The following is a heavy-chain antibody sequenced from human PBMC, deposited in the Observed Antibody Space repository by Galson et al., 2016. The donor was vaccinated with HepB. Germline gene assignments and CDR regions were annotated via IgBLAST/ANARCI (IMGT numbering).Heavy chain of an antibody. CDR2: IGTAPGDT. V-gene: IGHV3-13*01. D-gene: IGHD4-17*01. CDR1: GFSFSLYD. Sequence: RLSCAASGFSFSLYDMHWVRQVTGKGLEWVSAIGTAPGDTNYLEPVQGRFTISRENADNSLYLQMNSLRPGDTAVYYCARGKSLWTTPWNYGLDVWGKGTTVTVSS. J-gene: IGHJ6*04. CDR3: ARGKSLWTTPWNYGLDV.